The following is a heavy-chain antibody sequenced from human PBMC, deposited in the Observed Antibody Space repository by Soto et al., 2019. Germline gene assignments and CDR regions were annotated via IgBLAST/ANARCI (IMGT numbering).Heavy chain of an antibody. CDR2: IISSFGTA. V-gene: IGHV1-69*12. Sequence: QVQLVQSGAEVKKPGSSVKVSCKASGGTFSSYAISWVRQAPGQGLEWMGGIISSFGTANYAQKFQGRVTITADESTSTDYMELSSLRSEDTAVYSCARHVPAAGYYYGMDVWGQGTTVTVSS. CDR3: ARHVPAAGYYYGMDV. D-gene: IGHD2-2*01. J-gene: IGHJ6*02. CDR1: GGTFSSYA.